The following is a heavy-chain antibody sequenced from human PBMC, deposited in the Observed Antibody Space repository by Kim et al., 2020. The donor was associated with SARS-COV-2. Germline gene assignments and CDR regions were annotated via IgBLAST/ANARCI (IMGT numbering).Heavy chain of an antibody. CDR2: ISGSGGST. CDR3: AKGDGVWSGASDAFDI. Sequence: GGSLRLSCAASGFTFSSYAMSWVRQAPGKGLEWVSAISGSGGSTYYADSVKGRFTISRDNSKNTLYLQMNSLRAEDTAVYYCAKGDGVWSGASDAFDIWGQGTMVTVSS. D-gene: IGHD3-3*01. CDR1: GFTFSSYA. J-gene: IGHJ3*02. V-gene: IGHV3-23*01.